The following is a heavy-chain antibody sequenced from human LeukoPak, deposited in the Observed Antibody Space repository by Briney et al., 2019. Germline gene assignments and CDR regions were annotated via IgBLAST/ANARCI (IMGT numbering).Heavy chain of an antibody. CDR1: GFTFRNYG. V-gene: IGHV3-33*01. Sequence: PGGSLRLSCAASGFTFRNYGMHYVRQAPGKGLEWVAVIWDAGNNQFYADSVRGRFTISRDNSKNMSWLQMNSLRVEDTALYYCVRERGPFNAFDIWGRGSMITVSS. J-gene: IGHJ3*02. CDR2: IWDAGNNQ. D-gene: IGHD6-25*01. CDR3: VRERGPFNAFDI.